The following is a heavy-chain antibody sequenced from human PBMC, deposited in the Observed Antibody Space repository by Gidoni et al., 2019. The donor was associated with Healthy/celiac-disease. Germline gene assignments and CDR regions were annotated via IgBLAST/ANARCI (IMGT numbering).Heavy chain of an antibody. Sequence: QVQLVQSGAAVKKPGSSVKVSCKASGGTFSSYAISWVRQAPGQGLEWLGGIIPIVGTANYAQKFQGRVTITADKSTSTAYMELSSLRSEDTAVYYCARGDTAMVRWYYFDYWGQGTLVTVSS. CDR2: IIPIVGTA. D-gene: IGHD5-18*01. CDR3: ARGDTAMVRWYYFDY. V-gene: IGHV1-69*06. J-gene: IGHJ4*02. CDR1: GGTFSSYA.